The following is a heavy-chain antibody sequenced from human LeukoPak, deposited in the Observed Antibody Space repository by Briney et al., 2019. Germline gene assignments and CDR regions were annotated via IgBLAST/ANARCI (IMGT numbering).Heavy chain of an antibody. D-gene: IGHD3-3*01. J-gene: IGHJ4*02. Sequence: SETLSLTCTVSGGSISSSSYYWGWIRQPPGKGLEWIGSIYYSGSTYYNPSLKSRVTISVDTSKNQFSLKLSSVTAADTAVYYCARTCYDFWSGYSVQGYFDYWGQGTLVTVSS. CDR2: IYYSGST. CDR3: ARTCYDFWSGYSVQGYFDY. CDR1: GGSISSSSYY. V-gene: IGHV4-39*01.